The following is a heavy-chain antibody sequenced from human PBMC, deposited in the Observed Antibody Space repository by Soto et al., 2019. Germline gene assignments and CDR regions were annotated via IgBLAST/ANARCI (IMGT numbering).Heavy chain of an antibody. CDR1: GFTFSSYA. D-gene: IGHD2-2*01. J-gene: IGHJ4*02. CDR3: AKVLVCSGANCYCFDY. Sequence: EVHLLESGGGLAQPGESLRLSCGASGFTFSSYAMSWVRQAPGKGLEWVAAVGGGGGGTYYADSVKGRFTISRDNSKNTLSLQMNSLRAEDTAVYYCAKVLVCSGANCYCFDYWRQGILVTVSS. CDR2: VGGGGGGT. V-gene: IGHV3-23*01.